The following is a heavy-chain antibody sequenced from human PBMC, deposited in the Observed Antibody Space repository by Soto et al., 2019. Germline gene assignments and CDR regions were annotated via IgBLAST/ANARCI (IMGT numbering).Heavy chain of an antibody. CDR3: AKALHSSSWYDY. J-gene: IGHJ4*02. D-gene: IGHD6-13*01. Sequence: QVQLVESGGGVVQPGRSLRLSCAASGFTFSSYGMHWVRQAPGKGLEWVAVISYDGSNKYYADSVKGRFNISRDNSKKTLYLQMKSLRAEDTAVYYCAKALHSSSWYDYWGQGTLVTVSS. V-gene: IGHV3-30*18. CDR1: GFTFSSYG. CDR2: ISYDGSNK.